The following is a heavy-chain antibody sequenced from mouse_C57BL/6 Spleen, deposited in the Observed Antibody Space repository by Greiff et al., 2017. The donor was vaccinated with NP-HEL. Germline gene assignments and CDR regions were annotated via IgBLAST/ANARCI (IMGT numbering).Heavy chain of an antibody. CDR1: GYTFTDYY. V-gene: IGHV1-26*01. CDR2: INPNNGGT. J-gene: IGHJ3*01. CDR3: ASDYGSSYGAY. D-gene: IGHD1-1*01. Sequence: VQLQQSGPELVKPGASVKISCKASGYTFTDYYMNWVKQSHGKSLEWIGDINPNNGGTSYNQKFKGKATLTVDKSSSTAYMELRSLTSEDSAVYYWASDYGSSYGAYWGQGTLVTVSA.